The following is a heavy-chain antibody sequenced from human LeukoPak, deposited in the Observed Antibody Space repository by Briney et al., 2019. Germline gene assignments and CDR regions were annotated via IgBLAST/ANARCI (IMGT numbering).Heavy chain of an antibody. J-gene: IGHJ5*02. V-gene: IGHV4-4*07. CDR3: AKGAGGFSYYNWFDP. CDR2: IYTSGST. D-gene: IGHD5-18*01. Sequence: PSETLSLTCTVSGGSISSYYWSWIRQPAGKGLEWIGRIYTSGSTNYNPSLKSRVTMSVGTSKNQFSLKLASVTAADTAIYYCAKGAGGFSYYNWFDPWGQGTLVTVSS. CDR1: GGSISSYY.